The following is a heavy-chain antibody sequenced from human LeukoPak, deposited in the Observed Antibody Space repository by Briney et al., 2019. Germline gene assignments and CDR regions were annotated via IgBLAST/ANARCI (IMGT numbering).Heavy chain of an antibody. CDR3: ARDGSGYCFYYYYYGMDV. J-gene: IGHJ6*02. CDR1: GYTFTPYD. Sequence: ASVRVSCKASGYTFTPYDINWVRQATGQELEWMGWMHPKSGNTGSAQKIQGRVTMTRDTSISTAYMELSSLRSEDTAVYYCARDGSGYCFYYYYYGMDVWGQGTTVTVSS. V-gene: IGHV1-8*01. D-gene: IGHD3-22*01. CDR2: MHPKSGNT.